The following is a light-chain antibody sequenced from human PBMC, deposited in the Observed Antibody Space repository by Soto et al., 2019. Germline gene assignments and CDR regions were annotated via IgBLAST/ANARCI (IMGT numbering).Light chain of an antibody. V-gene: IGKV1-5*01. CDR1: QSINTW. CDR3: QQYDSYWT. CDR2: DAS. J-gene: IGKJ1*01. Sequence: DIQMTQSPPTLSASVGDRVTITCRASQSINTWLAWYQQKPGKAPKLLIYDASSLESGVPSRFSGSGSGTEFTLTISSLQPDDFATYYCQQYDSYWTFGQGTKVDIK.